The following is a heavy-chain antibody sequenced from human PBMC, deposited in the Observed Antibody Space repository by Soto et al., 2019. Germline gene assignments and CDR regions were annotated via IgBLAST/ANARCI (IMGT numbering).Heavy chain of an antibody. D-gene: IGHD4-4*01. J-gene: IGHJ5*02. Sequence: GASLKVSCKVSGYTLTVLSMHLVRQAPGKGLEWMGGFDPEDGETIYAQKFQGRVTMTEDTSTDTAYMELSSLRSEDTAVYYCATVHDCSMPLPNRWGQGTRVTVSS. V-gene: IGHV1-24*01. CDR2: FDPEDGET. CDR3: ATVHDCSMPLPNR. CDR1: GYTLTVLS.